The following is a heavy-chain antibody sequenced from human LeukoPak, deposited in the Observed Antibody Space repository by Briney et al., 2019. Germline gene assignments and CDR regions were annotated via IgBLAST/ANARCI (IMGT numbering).Heavy chain of an antibody. V-gene: IGHV4-59*08. CDR2: IYYSGST. Sequence: SETLSLTRTVSGGSISSYYWSWIRQPPGKGLEWIGYIYYSGSTNYNPSLKSRVTISVDTSKNQFSLKLSSVTAADTAVYYCARHDYAAAGFDYWGQGTLVTVSS. CDR1: GGSISSYY. D-gene: IGHD6-13*01. CDR3: ARHDYAAAGFDY. J-gene: IGHJ4*02.